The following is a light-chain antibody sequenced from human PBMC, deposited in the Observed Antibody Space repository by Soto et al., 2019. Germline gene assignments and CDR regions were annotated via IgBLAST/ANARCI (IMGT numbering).Light chain of an antibody. CDR2: GAS. CDR1: QRVSSSY. CDR3: QQYGSSST. Sequence: EIVLTQSPGTLSLSPGERANLTCRASQRVSSSYLAWYQQKPGQAPSLLIYGASSRPTGIPDRFSSSWSGTDFTLTISRLEPEDFAVYYCQQYGSSSTFGQGTRLEI. J-gene: IGKJ5*01. V-gene: IGKV3-20*01.